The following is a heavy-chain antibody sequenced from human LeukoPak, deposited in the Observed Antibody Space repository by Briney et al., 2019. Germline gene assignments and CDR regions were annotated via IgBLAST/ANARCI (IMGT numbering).Heavy chain of an antibody. CDR3: ARGGIQYFDY. CDR1: GGSISSGGYS. V-gene: IGHV4-30-2*01. J-gene: IGHJ4*02. CDR2: IYHSGST. Sequence: SETLSLTCAVSGGSISSGGYSWSWIRQPPGKGLEWIGYIYHSGSTYYSPSLKSRVTISVDRSKNQFSLKLSSVTAADTAVYYCARGGIQYFDYWGQGTLVTVSS. D-gene: IGHD1-14*01.